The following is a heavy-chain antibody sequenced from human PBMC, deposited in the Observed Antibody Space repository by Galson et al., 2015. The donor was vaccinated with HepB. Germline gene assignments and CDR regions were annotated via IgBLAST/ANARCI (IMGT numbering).Heavy chain of an antibody. V-gene: IGHV3-21*01. J-gene: IGHJ2*01. D-gene: IGHD3-22*01. CDR2: ISSSSSYI. Sequence: SLRLSCAASGFTFSSYSMNWVRQAPGKGLEWVSSISSSSSYIYYADSVKGRFTISRDNAKNTLYLQMNSLRAEDTAVYYCARDPPRSSGSGYYRGSWYFDLWGRGTLVTVSS. CDR1: GFTFSSYS. CDR3: ARDPPRSSGSGYYRGSWYFDL.